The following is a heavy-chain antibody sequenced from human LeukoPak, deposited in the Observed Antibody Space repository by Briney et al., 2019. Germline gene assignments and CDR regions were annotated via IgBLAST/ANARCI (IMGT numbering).Heavy chain of an antibody. J-gene: IGHJ4*02. V-gene: IGHV1-46*01. CDR2: INPSGDST. Sequence: ASVKVSCKASGYTFTNYYMHWVRQAPGQGLEWMGIINPSGDSTNYAQKFQGRVTMTRDMSMSTVYMELSSLRSEDTAVYYCARGTNWNYYYWGQGTLVTVSS. D-gene: IGHD1-7*01. CDR3: ARGTNWNYYY. CDR1: GYTFTNYY.